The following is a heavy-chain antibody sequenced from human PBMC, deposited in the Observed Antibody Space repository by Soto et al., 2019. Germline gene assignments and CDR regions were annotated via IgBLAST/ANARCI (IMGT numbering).Heavy chain of an antibody. CDR2: IYYSGST. D-gene: IGHD3-9*01. J-gene: IGHJ4*02. CDR1: GDSISSYY. Sequence: QVQLQESGPGLVKPSETLSLTCTVSGDSISSYYWSWIRQPPGRGLEWIGYIYYSGSTDYNPSLRSRVPMSVDTSKTQFSLKLSSVTAADTAVYYCARLMAIFDWIFDYWGQGTLVTVSS. CDR3: ARLMAIFDWIFDY. V-gene: IGHV4-59*08.